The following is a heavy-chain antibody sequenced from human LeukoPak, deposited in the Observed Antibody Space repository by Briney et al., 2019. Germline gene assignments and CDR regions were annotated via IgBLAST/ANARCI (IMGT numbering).Heavy chain of an antibody. J-gene: IGHJ6*02. CDR3: AREFQTVTGTPSRGMDV. D-gene: IGHD6-19*01. V-gene: IGHV1-69*13. CDR2: IIPIFGTA. CDR1: GGTFSSYA. Sequence: EASVKVSCKASGGTFSSYAISWVRQAPGQGLEWMGGIIPIFGTANYAQKFQGRVTITADESTSTAYMELSSLRSEDTAVYYCAREFQTVTGTPSRGMDVWGQGTTVTVSS.